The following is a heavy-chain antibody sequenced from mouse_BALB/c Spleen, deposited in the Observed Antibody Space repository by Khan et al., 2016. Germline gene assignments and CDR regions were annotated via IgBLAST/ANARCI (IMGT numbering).Heavy chain of an antibody. J-gene: IGHJ2*01. V-gene: IGHV1S137*01. Sequence: QVRLQQSGPELVRPGVSVKISCEGSGYTFTDYAMHWVKQSHAKSLEWIGVISTYSGNTNYNQKFKGKATMTVDKSSSTAYMELARLTSEDSAIYYCARGPYYRYDVFDYWGQGTTLTVSS. CDR3: ARGPYYRYDVFDY. CDR2: ISTYSGNT. D-gene: IGHD2-14*01. CDR1: GYTFTDYA.